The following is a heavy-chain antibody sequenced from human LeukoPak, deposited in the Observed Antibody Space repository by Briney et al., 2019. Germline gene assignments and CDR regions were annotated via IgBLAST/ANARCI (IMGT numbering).Heavy chain of an antibody. D-gene: IGHD3-3*01. CDR2: ITGSGAST. V-gene: IGHV3-23*01. CDR3: AKDGGGSLEWLPPMDV. Sequence: PGGSLRLSCAASGFTFSSHAMGWVRQAPGKGLGWVSSITGSGASTYYGDSVKGRFTISRDNSKNTLYLQMNRLRAEDTAVYYCAKDGGGSLEWLPPMDVWGQGTTVTVSS. CDR1: GFTFSSHA. J-gene: IGHJ6*02.